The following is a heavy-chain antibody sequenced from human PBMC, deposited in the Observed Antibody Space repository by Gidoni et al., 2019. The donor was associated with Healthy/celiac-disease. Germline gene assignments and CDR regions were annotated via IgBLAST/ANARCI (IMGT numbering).Heavy chain of an antibody. V-gene: IGHV1-69*01. Sequence: QVQLVQSGAEVKKPGSSVKVSCKASGGTFSSYAISWVRQAPGQGLEWMGGIIPIFGTANYAQKFQGRVTITADESTSTAYMELSSLRSEDTAVYYCARGITMVRGALVINWFDPWGQGTLVTVSS. CDR2: IIPIFGTA. J-gene: IGHJ5*02. CDR1: GGTFSSYA. CDR3: ARGITMVRGALVINWFDP. D-gene: IGHD3-10*01.